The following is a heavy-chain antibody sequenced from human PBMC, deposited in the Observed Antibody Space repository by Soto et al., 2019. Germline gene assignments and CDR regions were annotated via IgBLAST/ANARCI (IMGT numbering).Heavy chain of an antibody. CDR2: IYYSGST. V-gene: IGHV4-59*08. Sequence: SETLSLTCTVSGGSISSYYWSWIRQPPGKGLEWIGYIYYSGSTNYNPSLKSRVTISVDTSKNQFSLKLSSVTAADTAVYYCARLRFLDWNYFFDYWGKGTLVTVSS. J-gene: IGHJ4*02. CDR1: GGSISSYY. CDR3: ARLRFLDWNYFFDY. D-gene: IGHD3-3*01.